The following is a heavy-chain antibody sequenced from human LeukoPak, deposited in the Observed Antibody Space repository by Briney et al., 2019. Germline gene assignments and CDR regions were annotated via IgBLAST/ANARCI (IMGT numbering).Heavy chain of an antibody. D-gene: IGHD6-13*01. CDR1: GFTFSSYW. CDR3: ARDPRVAAAAGAGY. V-gene: IGHV3-7*01. J-gene: IGHJ4*02. Sequence: GGSLRLSCAASGFTFSSYWMSWVRQAPGKGLEWVANIKQDGSEKYYVDSVKGRFTISRDNAKNSLYLQMNSLRAEDTAVYYCARDPRVAAAAGAGYWGQGTLVTVSS. CDR2: IKQDGSEK.